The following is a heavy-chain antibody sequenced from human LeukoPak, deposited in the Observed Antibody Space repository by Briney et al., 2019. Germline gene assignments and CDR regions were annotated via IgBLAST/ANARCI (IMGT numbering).Heavy chain of an antibody. CDR1: GLTFSSYS. V-gene: IGHV3-48*01. D-gene: IGHD4-17*01. Sequence: GRSQRLSCAPSGLTFSSYSMNWVRQAPGKGLEWVSFIGGGSNTVYYADSVKGRFTISRDNAKNSLYLQMISLRGEDTAVYYCASPLYGDYFDYWGQGTLVTVSS. CDR2: IGGGSNTV. CDR3: ASPLYGDYFDY. J-gene: IGHJ4*02.